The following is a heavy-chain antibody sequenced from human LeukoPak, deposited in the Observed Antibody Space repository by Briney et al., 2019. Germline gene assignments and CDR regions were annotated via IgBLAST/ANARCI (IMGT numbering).Heavy chain of an antibody. D-gene: IGHD6-13*01. V-gene: IGHV4-38-2*01. CDR1: GYSISSGYY. Sequence: PSETLSLTCAVSGYSISSGYYWGWIRQPPGKGLEWIGSIYHSGSTYYNPSLKSRVTISVDTSKNQFSLKLSSVTAADTAVYYCARGLEAAAGTRNYYFDYWGQGTLVTVSS. J-gene: IGHJ4*02. CDR2: IYHSGST. CDR3: ARGLEAAAGTRNYYFDY.